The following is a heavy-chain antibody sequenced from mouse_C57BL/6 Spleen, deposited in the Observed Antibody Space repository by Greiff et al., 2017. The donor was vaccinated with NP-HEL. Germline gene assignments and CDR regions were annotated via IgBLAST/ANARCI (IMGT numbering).Heavy chain of an antibody. V-gene: IGHV1-26*01. Sequence: CKASGYTFTDYYMNWVKQSHGKSLEWIGDINPNNGGTSYNQKFKGKATLTVDKSSSTAYMELRSLTSEDSAVYYCARGDYDGEGRFYYLDYWGQGTTLTVSS. J-gene: IGHJ2*01. CDR1: GYTFTDYY. CDR2: INPNNGGT. D-gene: IGHD2-4*01. CDR3: ARGDYDGEGRFYYLDY.